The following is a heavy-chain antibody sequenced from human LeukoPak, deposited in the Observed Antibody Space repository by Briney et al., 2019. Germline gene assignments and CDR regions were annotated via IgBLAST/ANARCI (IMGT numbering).Heavy chain of an antibody. CDR3: ARGVAPFDY. Sequence: TSETLSLTCTVSGGSVSSGSYYWSWIRQPPGKGLEWIGYIYYSGSTNYNPSRKSRATISVDTSKNQFSLKLSSVTAADTAVYYCARGVAPFDYWGQGTLVTVSS. CDR1: GGSVSSGSYY. CDR2: IYYSGST. D-gene: IGHD2-15*01. J-gene: IGHJ4*02. V-gene: IGHV4-61*01.